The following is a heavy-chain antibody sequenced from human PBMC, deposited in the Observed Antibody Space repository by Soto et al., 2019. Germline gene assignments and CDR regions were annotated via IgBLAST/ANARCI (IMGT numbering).Heavy chain of an antibody. CDR1: GYTFTSYG. Sequence: QVQLVQSGAEVKKPGASVKVSCKASGYTFTSYGISWVRQATGQGLEWMGWISAYNGNINYAQKLQGRVTMTTDTSTSTADMELRSLRSDDTAVYYCARIAITFGGVTVEDYWGQGTLVTVSS. CDR2: ISAYNGNI. V-gene: IGHV1-18*01. D-gene: IGHD3-16*02. J-gene: IGHJ4*02. CDR3: ARIAITFGGVTVEDY.